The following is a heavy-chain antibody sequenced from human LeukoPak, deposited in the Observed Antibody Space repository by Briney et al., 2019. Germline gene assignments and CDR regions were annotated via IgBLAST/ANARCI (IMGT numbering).Heavy chain of an antibody. CDR2: ISWDASGS. D-gene: IGHD5-18*01. V-gene: IGHV3-43*01. J-gene: IGHJ4*02. CDR1: GFIFGDYT. Sequence: GVSLRLSCAASGFIFGDYTMYWFRRPPGKGLEWVSLISWDASGSFYSDSVKGRFTISRDNTKNSLFLQTNSLKTDDTALYYCAKGRRRGYAYGPADYWGPGTLVAVSS. CDR3: AKGRRRGYAYGPADY.